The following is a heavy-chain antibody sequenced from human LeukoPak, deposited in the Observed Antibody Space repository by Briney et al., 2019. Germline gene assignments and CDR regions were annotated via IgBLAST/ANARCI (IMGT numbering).Heavy chain of an antibody. CDR3: ATLFPGD. Sequence: GGSLRLSCAASGFTFSSDWLHWGRQAPGKGLVWVSRINSDGTTTTYADSVKGRFSISRDNAKHTLYLQMNSLRAEDTAVYYCATLFPGDWGQGTLVTVSS. CDR1: GFTFSSDW. D-gene: IGHD2-15*01. V-gene: IGHV3-74*01. CDR2: INSDGTTT. J-gene: IGHJ4*02.